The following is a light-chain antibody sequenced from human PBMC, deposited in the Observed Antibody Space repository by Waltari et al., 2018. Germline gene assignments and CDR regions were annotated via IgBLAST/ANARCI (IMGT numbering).Light chain of an antibody. J-gene: IGLJ1*01. V-gene: IGLV2-8*01. CDR1: SSNIGGYND. CDR3: SSYAGSNNFI. Sequence: QAALTQPPSVSGSPVQPVTIPCPGTSSNIGGYNDVSWYQQYPGKAPKLLIYDVSKRPSGVSDRFSGSKSGNTASLTISGLQGEDDADYYCSSYAGSNNFIFGSGTRLSVL. CDR2: DVS.